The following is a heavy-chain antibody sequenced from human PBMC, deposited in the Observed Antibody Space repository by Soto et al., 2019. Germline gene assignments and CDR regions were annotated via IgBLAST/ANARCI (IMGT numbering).Heavy chain of an antibody. D-gene: IGHD6-19*01. V-gene: IGHV4-61*03. CDR3: VRVHADESSGYFLDY. Sequence: QVQLQEAGPGLVKPSETLALNCSVSGASVSSGDYYCSWIRQPPGKGLEWIGYIYFSGATSYAPFRKSRVSISIDTSNDRFFLKIKSVTAADTAFYYCVRVHADESSGYFLDYWGEGLLVSVSS. CDR1: GASVSSGDYY. CDR2: IYFSGAT. J-gene: IGHJ4*02.